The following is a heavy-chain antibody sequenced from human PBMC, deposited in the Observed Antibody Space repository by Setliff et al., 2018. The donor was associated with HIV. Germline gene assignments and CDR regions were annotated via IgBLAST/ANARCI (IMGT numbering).Heavy chain of an antibody. Sequence: PGESLKISCEGSGYTFTGQWISWVRQMPGEGLEWMGRIDPSDSYTNYSPSFQGHVIISVDKSISTAYLQWNSLKASDTAIYYCARALDFLTEQLNWFFPLWGRGTLVTVSS. V-gene: IGHV5-10-1*01. CDR1: GYTFTGQW. CDR2: IDPSDSYT. CDR3: ARALDFLTEQLNWFFPL. D-gene: IGHD3-9*01. J-gene: IGHJ2*01.